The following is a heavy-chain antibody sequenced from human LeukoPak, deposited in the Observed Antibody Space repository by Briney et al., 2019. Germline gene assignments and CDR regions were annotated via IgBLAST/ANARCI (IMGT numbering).Heavy chain of an antibody. J-gene: IGHJ4*02. CDR2: VNHSGST. CDR3: ARGLSGSYYFDY. V-gene: IGHV4-34*01. Sequence: PSETLSLTCAVYGGSFSGYYWSWIRQPPGKGLEWIGEVNHSGSTNYNPSLKSRVTISVDTSKNQFSLKLSSVTAADTAVYYCARGLSGSYYFDYWDQGTLVTASS. CDR1: GGSFSGYY. D-gene: IGHD1-26*01.